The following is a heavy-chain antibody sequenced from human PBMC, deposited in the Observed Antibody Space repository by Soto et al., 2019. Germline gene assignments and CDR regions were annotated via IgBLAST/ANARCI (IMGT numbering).Heavy chain of an antibody. V-gene: IGHV1-8*01. D-gene: IGHD3-10*01. CDR2: MNPNSGNT. CDR3: ARGGNLLWFGEFYYMDV. J-gene: IGHJ6*03. CDR1: GYTFTSYD. Sequence: GASVKVSCKASGYTFTSYDINWVRQATGQGLEWMGWMNPNSGNTGYAQKFQGRVTMTRNTSISTAYMELSSLRPEDTAVYYCARGGNLLWFGEFYYMDVWGKGTTVTVSS.